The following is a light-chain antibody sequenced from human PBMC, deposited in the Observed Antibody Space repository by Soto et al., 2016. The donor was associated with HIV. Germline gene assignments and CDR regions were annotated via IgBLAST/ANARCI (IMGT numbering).Light chain of an antibody. J-gene: IGLJ2*01. CDR3: QVWDSSTNHVV. Sequence: SYELTQSPSVSVAPGKTARIACGGNNIGSKSVHWYQQKPGQAPVLVVYDDSDGPSGIPERFSGSNSGNSATLTISRVEAGDEADYFCQVWDSSTNHVVFGGGTKLTVL. V-gene: IGLV3-21*03. CDR1: NIGSKS. CDR2: DDS.